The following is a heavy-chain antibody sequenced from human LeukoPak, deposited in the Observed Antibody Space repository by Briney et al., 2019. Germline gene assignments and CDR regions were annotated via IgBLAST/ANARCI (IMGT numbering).Heavy chain of an antibody. CDR3: ARWTAVYYYYYGMDV. CDR2: IYYSGSS. CDR1: GGSISSYY. J-gene: IGHJ6*02. D-gene: IGHD3/OR15-3a*01. Sequence: KPSETLSLTCTVSGGSISSYYWSWIRQPPGKGLEWIGYIYYSGSSNYNPSLKSRVTISVDTSKNQFSLKLSSVTAADTAVYYCARWTAVYYYYYGMDVWGQGTTVTVSS. V-gene: IGHV4-59*08.